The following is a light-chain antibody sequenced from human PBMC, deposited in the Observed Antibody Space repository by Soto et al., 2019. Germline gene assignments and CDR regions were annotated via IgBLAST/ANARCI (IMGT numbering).Light chain of an antibody. Sequence: DIPMTQSPSTLSASVGDRVTITCRASQSISSWLAWYQQKPGKAPKLLIYDASSLESGVPSRFSGSGSGTEFTLTISSLQPDDFATYYCQQYNSYPALTFGGGTKV. V-gene: IGKV1-5*01. CDR3: QQYNSYPALT. CDR1: QSISSW. J-gene: IGKJ4*01. CDR2: DAS.